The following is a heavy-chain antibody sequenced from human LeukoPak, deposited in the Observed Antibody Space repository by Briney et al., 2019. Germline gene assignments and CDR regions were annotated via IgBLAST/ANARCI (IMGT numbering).Heavy chain of an antibody. Sequence: GGSLRLSCSASGFTFSSYSMSWVRQAPGKGLEWVSSISSSSSYIYYADSVKGRFTISRDNAKNSLYLQMNSLRAEDTTVYYCARFIPDAFDIWGQGTMVTVSS. D-gene: IGHD3-16*01. CDR3: ARFIPDAFDI. CDR2: ISSSSSYI. V-gene: IGHV3-21*01. CDR1: GFTFSSYS. J-gene: IGHJ3*02.